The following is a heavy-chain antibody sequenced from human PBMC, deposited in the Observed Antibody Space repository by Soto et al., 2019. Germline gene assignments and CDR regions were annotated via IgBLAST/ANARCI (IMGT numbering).Heavy chain of an antibody. CDR2: ISVSGDRT. J-gene: IGHJ4*02. CDR3: AKGEVRGIIPSYFDY. Sequence: GGSLRLSCAASGFTFTSYAMCWVRQAPGKGLEWVSSISVSGDRTFYVDSVKGRFTISRDNSKNTLYLQMDSLRAEDTAVYYCAKGEVRGIIPSYFDYWGLGTLVTVSS. V-gene: IGHV3-23*01. D-gene: IGHD3-10*01. CDR1: GFTFTSYA.